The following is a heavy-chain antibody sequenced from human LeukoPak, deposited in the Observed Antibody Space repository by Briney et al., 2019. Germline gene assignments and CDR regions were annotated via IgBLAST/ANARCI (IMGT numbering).Heavy chain of an antibody. CDR2: INWNGGST. V-gene: IGHV3-20*04. J-gene: IGHJ4*02. CDR3: ARDDPTSVSDY. Sequence: GGSLRLSCAASGFTFDDYGMSWVRQAPGKGLEWVSGINWNGGSTGYADSVKGRFTISRDNAKNSLYLQMNSLRAEDTAVYYCARDDPTSVSDYWGQGTLVTVSS. CDR1: GFTFDDYG. D-gene: IGHD5/OR15-5a*01.